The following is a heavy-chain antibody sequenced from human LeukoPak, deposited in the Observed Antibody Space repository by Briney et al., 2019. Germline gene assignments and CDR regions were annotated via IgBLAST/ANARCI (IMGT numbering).Heavy chain of an antibody. V-gene: IGHV3-23*01. CDR3: AKVPYYDFWSGPDY. J-gene: IGHJ4*02. CDR1: GYTFSSYA. CDR2: ISGSGGSK. Sequence: GGSLTLSCAASGYTFSSYAMSGLREAPGEGLEGVSAISGSGGSKYYEDSVKGRFTISRDNSKSTLYLQMNSLRAEDTAVYYCAKVPYYDFWSGPDYWGQGTLVTVSS. D-gene: IGHD3-3*01.